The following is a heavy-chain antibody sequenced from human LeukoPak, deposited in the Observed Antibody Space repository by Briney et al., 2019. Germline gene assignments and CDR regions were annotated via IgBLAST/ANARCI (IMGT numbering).Heavy chain of an antibody. CDR3: ARGLYSSSWFDY. Sequence: GALRLSCAASGFTFISYAMHWVRQAPGKGLEWVSVIYSGGSTYYADSVKGRFTISRDNSKNTLYLQMNSLRAEDTAVYYCARGLYSSSWFDYWGQGTLVTVSS. D-gene: IGHD6-13*01. V-gene: IGHV3-53*01. CDR1: GFTFISYA. J-gene: IGHJ4*02. CDR2: IYSGGST.